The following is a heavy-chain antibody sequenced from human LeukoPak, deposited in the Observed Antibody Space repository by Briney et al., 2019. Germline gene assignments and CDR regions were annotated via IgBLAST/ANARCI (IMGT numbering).Heavy chain of an antibody. CDR2: IYSSGST. V-gene: IGHV4-4*07. CDR3: ARVGVVESSGYHDYYFDF. Sequence: PSETLSLTCTVSGGTMTNYYWSWIRQPAGKELEWIGRIYSSGSTNYNPSLKSRVAMSVDTSKNQFSLNLTSVTVADMAIYFCARVGVVESSGYHDYYFDFWGQGCLVTVSS. D-gene: IGHD3-22*01. CDR1: GGTMTNYY. J-gene: IGHJ4*02.